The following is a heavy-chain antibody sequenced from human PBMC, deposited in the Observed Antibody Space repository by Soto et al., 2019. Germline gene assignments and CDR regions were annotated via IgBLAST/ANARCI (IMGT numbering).Heavy chain of an antibody. CDR1: GYTFTKYD. D-gene: IGHD2-2*02. J-gene: IGHJ5*01. V-gene: IGHV1-8*01. CDR2: MNPTSGNT. CDR3: ARSDGHTFNWLDS. Sequence: QVQLVQSGAEVKTPGASVKVSCKASGYTFTKYDMNWVRQAPGQGLEWMGWMNPTSGNTGYAQKFQGSLTMTWDTAIGIAHMELSSLRNEDTAVYYCARSDGHTFNWLDSWGQGALVTVSA.